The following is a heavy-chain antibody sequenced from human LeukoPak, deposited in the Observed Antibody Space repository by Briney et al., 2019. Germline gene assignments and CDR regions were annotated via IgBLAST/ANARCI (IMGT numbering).Heavy chain of an antibody. J-gene: IGHJ4*02. Sequence: GGSLRLSCAASGFTSSSSGMNWVRQAPGKGLEWVSSISSSSDYIYYADLVKGRFTISRDNAKNSLYPQMNSLRAEDTAVYYCASSLTMIRGVLYYFDYWSQGTRVTVSS. V-gene: IGHV3-21*01. CDR2: ISSSSDYI. D-gene: IGHD3-10*01. CDR3: ASSLTMIRGVLYYFDY. CDR1: GFTSSSSG.